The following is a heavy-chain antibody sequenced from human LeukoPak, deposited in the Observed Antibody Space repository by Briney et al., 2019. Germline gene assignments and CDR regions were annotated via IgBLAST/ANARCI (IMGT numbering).Heavy chain of an antibody. CDR3: ARGANWGSPDY. J-gene: IGHJ4*02. D-gene: IGHD7-27*01. CDR1: GGSISTYY. V-gene: IGHV4-59*01. Sequence: SETLSLTCTVSGGSISTYYWSWIRQSPGKGLEWIGYIYYSGTTSYNPSLKSRVTISLDTSKNQFSLKLSSVTAADTAVYYCARGANWGSPDYWGQGTLVTVSS. CDR2: IYYSGTT.